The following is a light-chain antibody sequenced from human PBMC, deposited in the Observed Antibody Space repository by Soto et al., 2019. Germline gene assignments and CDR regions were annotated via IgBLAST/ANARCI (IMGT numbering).Light chain of an antibody. Sequence: QSVLTQPASVSGSPGQSITISCTGSSSNIGSYNLVSWYQQHPGKAPRLMIYEASKRPSGVSNRFSGSKSGNTASLTISGLQAEDEADYYCCSYAGSDSVVFGGGTKVTVL. J-gene: IGLJ2*01. CDR2: EAS. V-gene: IGLV2-23*01. CDR1: SSNIGSYNL. CDR3: CSYAGSDSVV.